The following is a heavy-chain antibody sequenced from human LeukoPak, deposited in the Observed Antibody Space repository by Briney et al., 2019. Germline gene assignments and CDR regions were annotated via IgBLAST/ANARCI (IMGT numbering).Heavy chain of an antibody. CDR3: AVVAAYDDAFDI. V-gene: IGHV4-31*03. D-gene: IGHD2-15*01. J-gene: IGHJ3*02. Sequence: SETLSLTCTVSGGSISSGGYYWSWIRQHPGKGLEWTGYIYYSGSTYYNPSLKSRVTISVDTSKNQFSLKLSSVTAADTAVYYCAVVAAYDDAFDIWGQGTMVTVSS. CDR1: GGSISSGGYY. CDR2: IYYSGST.